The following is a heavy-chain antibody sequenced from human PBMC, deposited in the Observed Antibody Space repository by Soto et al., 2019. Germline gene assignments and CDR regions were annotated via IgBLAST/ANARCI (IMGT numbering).Heavy chain of an antibody. J-gene: IGHJ4*02. Sequence: EVQLVESGGGLVQPGGSLRLSCAASGFTFSIHEMNWVRQAPGKGLEWVSYISSIGVATYYADSVKVRFTISRDNDKNALYLQMNRLRAEETAFYYCAREGRVGGIESWVQGTTVTGYS. CDR1: GFTFSIHE. D-gene: IGHD6-19*01. CDR2: ISSIGVAT. V-gene: IGHV3-48*03. CDR3: AREGRVGGIES.